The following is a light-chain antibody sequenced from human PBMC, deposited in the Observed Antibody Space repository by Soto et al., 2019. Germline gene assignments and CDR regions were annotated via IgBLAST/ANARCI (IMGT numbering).Light chain of an antibody. CDR3: SSYTSSSTKV. CDR2: DVS. V-gene: IGLV2-14*01. J-gene: IGLJ1*01. Sequence: QSALTQPASVSGSPGQSFTISCTGTSSDVGGYNYVSWYQQHPGKAPKLMIYDVSNRPSGVSNRFSGSKSGNTASLTISRLQAEDEADYYCSSYTSSSTKVFGTGTKLTVL. CDR1: SSDVGGYNY.